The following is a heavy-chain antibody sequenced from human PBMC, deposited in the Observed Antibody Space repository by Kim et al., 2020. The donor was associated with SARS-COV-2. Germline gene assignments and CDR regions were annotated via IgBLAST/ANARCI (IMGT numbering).Heavy chain of an antibody. V-gene: IGHV3-33*01. CDR1: GFTFSSYG. CDR2: IWFDGSNK. J-gene: IGHJ4*02. Sequence: GGSLRLSCAASGFTFSSYGMHWVHQAPGKGLEWVAVIWFDGSNKDYADSVKGRFTISRDNSKNTLFLQMNSLTVEDTAVYYCARDLNGGPGLDYWGQGTLVTASS. CDR3: ARDLNGGPGLDY.